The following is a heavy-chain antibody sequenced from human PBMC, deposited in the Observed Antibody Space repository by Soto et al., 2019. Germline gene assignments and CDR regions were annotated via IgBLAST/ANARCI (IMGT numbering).Heavy chain of an antibody. CDR1: GFTFSNYW. V-gene: IGHV3-7*01. D-gene: IGHD3-9*01. CDR2: IKQDGSEK. CDR3: ARDYYDILTGYSYDAFDI. Sequence: SGGGLVQPGGSLRLSCAASGFTFSNYWMSWVRQAPGKGLEWVANIKQDGSEKYYVDSVKGRFTISRDNAKNSLYLQMNSLRAEDTAVYYCARDYYDILTGYSYDAFDIWGQGTMVTVSS. J-gene: IGHJ3*02.